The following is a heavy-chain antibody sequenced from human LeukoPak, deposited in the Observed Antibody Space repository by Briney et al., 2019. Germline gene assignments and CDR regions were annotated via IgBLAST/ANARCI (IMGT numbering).Heavy chain of an antibody. Sequence: PSETLSLTCAVYGGSFSGYYWSWIRQPPGKGLEWIGEINHSGSTNYNPSLKSRVTISVDTSENQFSLKLSSVTAADTAVYYCARGPAAGPDYWGQGTLVTVSS. CDR2: INHSGST. V-gene: IGHV4-34*01. CDR1: GGSFSGYY. J-gene: IGHJ4*02. D-gene: IGHD6-13*01. CDR3: ARGPAAGPDY.